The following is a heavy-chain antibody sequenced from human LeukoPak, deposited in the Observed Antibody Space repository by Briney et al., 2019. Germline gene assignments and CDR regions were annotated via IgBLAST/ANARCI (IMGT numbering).Heavy chain of an antibody. CDR3: AREGKDYDFWSGYSYNWFDP. D-gene: IGHD3-3*01. Sequence: SETLSLTCTVSGGSISSYTYYWGWIRQPPGKGLEWIGTIYYTGSISYNPSLKSRLTISVDPSNNQFSLKLSSVTAADTAVYYCAREGKDYDFWSGYSYNWFDPWGQGTLVTVSS. V-gene: IGHV4-39*07. CDR2: IYYTGSI. CDR1: GGSISSYTYY. J-gene: IGHJ5*02.